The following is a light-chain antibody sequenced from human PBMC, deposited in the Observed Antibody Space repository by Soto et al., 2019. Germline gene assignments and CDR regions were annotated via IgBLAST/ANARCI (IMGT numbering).Light chain of an antibody. V-gene: IGKV3-20*01. J-gene: IGKJ1*01. CDR3: QQYGSSLTWT. CDR1: QSVSSSY. CDR2: GAS. Sequence: SVLTQSPGTLSLSHGERATLSCRASQSVSSSYLAWYQQKPGQAPRLLIYGASSRATGIPDRFSGSGSGTDFTLTISRLEPEDFAVYYCQQYGSSLTWTFGQGTKVDIK.